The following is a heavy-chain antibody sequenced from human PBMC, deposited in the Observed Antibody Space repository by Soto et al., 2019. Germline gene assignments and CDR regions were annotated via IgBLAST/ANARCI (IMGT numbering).Heavy chain of an antibody. CDR3: ASAGRRGWFAP. Sequence: PSETLSLTCTVSGGSISSYYWSWSRHPPGKGLEWIGYIYYSGSTNYNPSLKSRVTISVDTSKNQFSLKLSSVTAADTAVYYCASAGRRGWFAPSAQGTLVPVSS. CDR1: GGSISSYY. CDR2: IYYSGST. V-gene: IGHV4-59*01. J-gene: IGHJ5*02.